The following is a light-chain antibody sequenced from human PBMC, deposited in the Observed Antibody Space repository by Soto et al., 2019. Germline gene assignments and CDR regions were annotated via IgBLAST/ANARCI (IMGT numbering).Light chain of an antibody. Sequence: EIVLTQSPGTLSLSPGERATLSCRASQSVSSSYLAWYQQKPGQAPRLLTYGASSRATGIPDRFSGSGSGTDFTLTISRLEPEDFAVYYCQQYGSSPPWTFGQGTKVEI. V-gene: IGKV3-20*01. CDR2: GAS. CDR3: QQYGSSPPWT. J-gene: IGKJ1*01. CDR1: QSVSSSY.